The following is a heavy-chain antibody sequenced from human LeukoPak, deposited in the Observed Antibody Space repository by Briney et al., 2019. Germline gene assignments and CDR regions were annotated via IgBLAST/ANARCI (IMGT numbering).Heavy chain of an antibody. J-gene: IGHJ5*02. CDR1: GFTFSSYG. V-gene: IGHV3-30*03. D-gene: IGHD3-10*01. Sequence: GRSLRLSCAASGFTFSSYGMHWVRQAPGKGLEWVAVISYDGSNKYYADSVKGRFTISRDNSKNTLYLQMNSLRAEDTAVYYCARNVTMVRGDLRSWFDPWGQGTLVTVSS. CDR3: ARNVTMVRGDLRSWFDP. CDR2: ISYDGSNK.